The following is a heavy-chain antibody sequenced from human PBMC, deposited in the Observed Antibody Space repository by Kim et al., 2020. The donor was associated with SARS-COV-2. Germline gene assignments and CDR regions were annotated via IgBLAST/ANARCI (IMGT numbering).Heavy chain of an antibody. D-gene: IGHD3-22*01. CDR1: GFTFSDYY. J-gene: IGHJ4*02. CDR2: ISTTSSHT. Sequence: GGSLRLSCVASGFTFSDYYMSWIRQAPGKGLEWISHISTTSSHTNYADSVKGRFTISRDNAKNSLYLQMNNLRSDDSAVYFCAREGWDYDSSGFDHWGQG. V-gene: IGHV3-11*05. CDR3: AREGWDYDSSGFDH.